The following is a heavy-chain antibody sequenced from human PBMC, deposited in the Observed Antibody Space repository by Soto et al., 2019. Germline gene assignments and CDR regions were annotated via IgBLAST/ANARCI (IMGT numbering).Heavy chain of an antibody. V-gene: IGHV1-46*01. Sequence: QVHLVQSGAEVKKPGASVKVSCKASGYTFTNYYIHWVRQAPGQGLEWLGIIRPSGGRTEYAQRFQGRVTMTRDTSTSTVYMELTSLTSEDTAVYYCAREPNESHYFDYWGQGTLVTVSS. CDR1: GYTFTNYY. CDR3: AREPNESHYFDY. J-gene: IGHJ4*02. CDR2: IRPSGGRT.